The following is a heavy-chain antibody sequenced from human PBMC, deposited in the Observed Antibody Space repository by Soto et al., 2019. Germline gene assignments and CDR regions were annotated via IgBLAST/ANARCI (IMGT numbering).Heavy chain of an antibody. D-gene: IGHD4-17*01. CDR3: ARTLYGDNVDY. V-gene: IGHV1-8*01. J-gene: IGHJ4*02. CDR1: GYTFTSYD. CDR2: MNPNSGHT. Sequence: QVQLVQSGAEVKKPGASVKVSCKASGYTFTSYDINWVRQATGQGLEWMGWMNPNSGHTGYAQKFQGRVTRPKNTSIGTAYLELRSLRSEDTAGYYCARTLYGDNVDYWGQGTLVTVSS.